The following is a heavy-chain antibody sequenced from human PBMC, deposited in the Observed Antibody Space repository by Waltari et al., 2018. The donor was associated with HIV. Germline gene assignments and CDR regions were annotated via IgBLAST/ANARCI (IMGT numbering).Heavy chain of an antibody. CDR3: ARRYYDSSGPWDY. CDR2: INHSGST. J-gene: IGHJ4*02. Sequence: QVQLQQWGAGLLKPSETLSLTCAVYGGSFSGYYWSWIRQPPGKGREWIGEINHSGSTNYNPSLKSRVTISVDTSKNQFSLKLSSVTAADTAVYYCARRYYDSSGPWDYWGQGTLVTVSS. V-gene: IGHV4-34*01. D-gene: IGHD3-22*01. CDR1: GGSFSGYY.